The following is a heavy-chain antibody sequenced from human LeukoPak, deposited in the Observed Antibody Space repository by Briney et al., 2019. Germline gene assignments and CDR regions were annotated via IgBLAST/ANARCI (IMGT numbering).Heavy chain of an antibody. CDR2: ISYDGSNK. D-gene: IGHD4-17*01. J-gene: IGHJ6*02. CDR3: AKDRLNGDYGSYYYGMDV. V-gene: IGHV3-30*18. Sequence: HPGRSLRLSCAASGFTFSSYGMHWVRQAPGKGLEWVAVISYDGSNKYYADSVKGRFTISRDNSKNTLYLQMNSLRAEDTAVYYCAKDRLNGDYGSYYYGMDVWGQGTTVTVSS. CDR1: GFTFSSYG.